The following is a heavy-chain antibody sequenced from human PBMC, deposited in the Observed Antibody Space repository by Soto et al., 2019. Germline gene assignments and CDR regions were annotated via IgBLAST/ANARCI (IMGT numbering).Heavy chain of an antibody. V-gene: IGHV3-23*01. Sequence: EVQLLESGGTLVQPGGSLRLSCVASGFSFSTCAMSWVRQAPGKGLEWVSGISASGGRTYFADSVKGRFTVSRDNSNNTLFLQPNRLRDDDTAVYYCAKASYATPTAQGQLDHWGQGTLVTVSS. J-gene: IGHJ4*02. CDR1: GFSFSTCA. CDR2: ISASGGRT. CDR3: AKASYATPTAQGQLDH. D-gene: IGHD2-2*01.